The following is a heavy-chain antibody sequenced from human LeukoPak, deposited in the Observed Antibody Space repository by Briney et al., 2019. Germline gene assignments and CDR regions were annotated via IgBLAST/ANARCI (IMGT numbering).Heavy chain of an antibody. Sequence: GSLRLSCAASGFTFSSYSMNWVRQAPGKGLEWVSYISSSGSTIYYADSVKGRFTISRDNAKNSLYLQMNSLRAEDTAVYYCAELGITMIGGVWGKGATVTISS. CDR3: AELGITMIGGV. J-gene: IGHJ6*04. CDR1: GFTFSSYS. D-gene: IGHD3-10*02. CDR2: ISSSGSTI. V-gene: IGHV3-48*04.